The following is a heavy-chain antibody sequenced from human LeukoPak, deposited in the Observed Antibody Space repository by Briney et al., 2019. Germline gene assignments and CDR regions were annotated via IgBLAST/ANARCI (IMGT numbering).Heavy chain of an antibody. CDR2: INHSGST. CDR3: ATSHYDFWSGYQAYYFDY. D-gene: IGHD3-3*01. V-gene: IGHV4-34*01. J-gene: IGHJ4*02. Sequence: SETLSLTCAVYGGSFSGYYWSWIRQPPGKGLEWIGEINHSGSTNYNPSLKSRVTISVDTSKNQFSLKLSSVTAADTAVYYCATSHYDFWSGYQAYYFDYWGQGTLVTVSS. CDR1: GGSFSGYY.